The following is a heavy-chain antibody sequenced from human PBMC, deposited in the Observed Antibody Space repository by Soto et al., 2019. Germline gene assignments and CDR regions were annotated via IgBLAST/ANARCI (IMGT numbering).Heavy chain of an antibody. V-gene: IGHV3-43*01. J-gene: IGHJ4*02. D-gene: IGHD5-18*01. Sequence: GGSLRLSCAASGFTFDDYTMHWVRQAPGKGLEWVSLISWDGGSTYYADSVKGRFTISRDNSKNSLYLQMNSLRTEDTALYYCAKDIEYRRYSYFDYWGQGTLVTVSS. CDR1: GFTFDDYT. CDR2: ISWDGGST. CDR3: AKDIEYRRYSYFDY.